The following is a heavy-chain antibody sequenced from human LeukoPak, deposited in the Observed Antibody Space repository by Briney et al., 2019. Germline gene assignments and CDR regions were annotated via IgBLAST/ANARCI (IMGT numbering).Heavy chain of an antibody. CDR3: AKEGSGTGFGY. J-gene: IGHJ4*02. Sequence: GGSLRLSCAASGFTFDDYAMPWVRQAPGKGLEWVSGISWNSGSIGYADSVKGRFTISRDSAKNSLYLQMNSLRAEDTALYYCAKEGSGTGFGYWGQGTLVTVSS. CDR2: ISWNSGSI. D-gene: IGHD3-10*01. V-gene: IGHV3-9*01. CDR1: GFTFDDYA.